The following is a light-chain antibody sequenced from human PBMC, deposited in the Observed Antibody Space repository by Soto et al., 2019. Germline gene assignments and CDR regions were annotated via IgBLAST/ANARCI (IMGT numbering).Light chain of an antibody. Sequence: EIVMTQSPATLSVSPGERATLSCRASQSVSSNLAWYQQKPGQAPRLLIYGASTRATGIPARFSGSRSGTEFTLTISSLQSEDFAVYYCHQYNNWPLGTFGQGTKLEIK. V-gene: IGKV3-15*01. CDR2: GAS. J-gene: IGKJ2*02. CDR3: HQYNNWPLGT. CDR1: QSVSSN.